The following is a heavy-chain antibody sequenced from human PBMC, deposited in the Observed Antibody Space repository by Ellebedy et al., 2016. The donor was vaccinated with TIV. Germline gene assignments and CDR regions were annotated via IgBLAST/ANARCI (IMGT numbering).Heavy chain of an antibody. CDR3: TRVDLEWLPPDY. CDR1: GFTFSSYS. V-gene: IGHV3-21*01. CDR2: ISSSSSYI. J-gene: IGHJ4*02. D-gene: IGHD5-24*01. Sequence: GESLKISXAASGFTFSSYSMNWVRQAPGKGLEWVSSISSSSSYIYYADSVKGRFTISRDNAKNSLYLQMNSLRAEDTAVYYCTRVDLEWLPPDYWGQGTLVTVSS.